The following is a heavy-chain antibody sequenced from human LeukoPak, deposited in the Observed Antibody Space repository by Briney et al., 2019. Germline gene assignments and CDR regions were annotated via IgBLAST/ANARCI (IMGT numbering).Heavy chain of an antibody. Sequence: GGSLRLSRAASGFTFSSYSMNWVRQAPEKGLEWISYISSSSVTIYYADSVKGRFTISRDNAKNSLYLQMNSLRAEDTAVYYCTRLHGGYPFDYWGQGTLVTVSS. J-gene: IGHJ4*02. CDR1: GFTFSSYS. D-gene: IGHD2-15*01. V-gene: IGHV3-48*01. CDR3: TRLHGGYPFDY. CDR2: ISSSSVTI.